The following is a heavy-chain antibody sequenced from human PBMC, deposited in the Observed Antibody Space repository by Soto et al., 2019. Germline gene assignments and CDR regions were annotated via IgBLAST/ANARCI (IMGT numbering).Heavy chain of an antibody. V-gene: IGHV4-59*08. CDR3: ARGGSGYSASPGPVFYFAY. CDR1: GGSISSYY. D-gene: IGHD6-13*01. J-gene: IGHJ4*02. Sequence: QVQLQESGPGLVKPSETLSLTCTVSGGSISSYYWSWIRQPPGKGLEWIGYIYYSGSTNYNPSLRSRVTISVDPPKTQFSRRLTSGPAADTAVYYWARGGSGYSASPGPVFYFAYWGREPLVTVSS. CDR2: IYYSGST.